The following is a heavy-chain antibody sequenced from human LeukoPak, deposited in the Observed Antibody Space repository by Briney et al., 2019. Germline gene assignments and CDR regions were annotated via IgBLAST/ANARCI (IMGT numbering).Heavy chain of an antibody. J-gene: IGHJ5*02. CDR3: AKGGAVAHNWFDP. CDR2: ISWNSGSI. V-gene: IGHV3-9*01. Sequence: GGSLRLSCAASGFTFDDYAMHWVRQAPGKGLEWVSGISWNSGSIGYADSVKGRFTISRDNAKNSLCLQMNSLRAEDTALYYCAKGGAVAHNWFDPWGQGTLVTVSS. D-gene: IGHD6-19*01. CDR1: GFTFDDYA.